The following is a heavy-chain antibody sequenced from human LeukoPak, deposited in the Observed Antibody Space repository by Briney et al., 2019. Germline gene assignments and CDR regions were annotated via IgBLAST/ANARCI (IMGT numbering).Heavy chain of an antibody. V-gene: IGHV1-8*01. Sequence: ASVKVSCKASGYTFTSYDIHWVRQATGQGLEWMGWMSTNNDITGYAQKFQGRVTMTRSTSMSTAYMELSSLRSEDTAVYYCARPRSANYDSSGFYIWGQGSLVTVSS. J-gene: IGHJ4*02. CDR3: ARPRSANYDSSGFYI. D-gene: IGHD3-22*01. CDR2: MSTNNDIT. CDR1: GYTFTSYD.